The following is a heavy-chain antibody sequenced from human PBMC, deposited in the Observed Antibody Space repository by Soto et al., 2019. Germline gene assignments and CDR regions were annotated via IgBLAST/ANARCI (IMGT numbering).Heavy chain of an antibody. Sequence: XGTLSLTCTVSGGSISSYYWSWIRQPAGKGLEWIGRIYTSGSTNYNPSLKSRVTMSVDTSKNQFSLKLSSVTAADTAVYYCARKPGITIFGVVIIDIFDPWGQGTLVTVSS. J-gene: IGHJ5*02. V-gene: IGHV4-4*07. CDR1: GGSISSYY. D-gene: IGHD3-3*01. CDR3: ARKPGITIFGVVIIDIFDP. CDR2: IYTSGST.